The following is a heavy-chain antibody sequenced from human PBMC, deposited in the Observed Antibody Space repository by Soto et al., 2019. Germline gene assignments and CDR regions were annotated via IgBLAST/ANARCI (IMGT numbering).Heavy chain of an antibody. CDR1: TGTFNECG. Sequence: GSVAESRKAATGTFNECGIGWVRQAPRKGLEWMGWISTYNGNTNTYHKKRFQGRFTMTSDSASNTAYMELRSLTPDDTAVYYSARGGQKNVNPAIGPWGQGTLVTVYS. V-gene: IGHV1-18*04. CDR2: ISTYNGNT. CDR3: ARGGQKNVNPAIGP. J-gene: IGHJ5*02.